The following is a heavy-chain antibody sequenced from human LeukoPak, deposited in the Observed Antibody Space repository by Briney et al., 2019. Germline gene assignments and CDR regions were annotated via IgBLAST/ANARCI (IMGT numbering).Heavy chain of an antibody. D-gene: IGHD3-22*01. CDR3: AAHYYDCSGYFDY. CDR2: IIPIFGTA. J-gene: IGHJ4*02. CDR1: GGTFSSYA. Sequence: LAASVKVSCKASGGTFSSYAISWVRQAPGQGLEWMGGIIPIFGTANYAQKFQGRVTITTDESTSTAYMELSSLRSEDTAVYYCAAHYYDCSGYFDYWGQGTLVTVSS. V-gene: IGHV1-69*05.